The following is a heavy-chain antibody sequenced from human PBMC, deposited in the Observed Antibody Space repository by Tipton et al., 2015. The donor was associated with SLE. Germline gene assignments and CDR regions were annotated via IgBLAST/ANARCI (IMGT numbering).Heavy chain of an antibody. V-gene: IGHV4-59*12. Sequence: TLSLTCTVSGGSLSSYYWSWIRQSPEKELEWIGYLSYSGSTNYNPSLESRVTISVDTSKNQFSLKLSSVTAADTAVYYCARAGGGDSNWFDPWGQGTLVTVSS. J-gene: IGHJ5*02. CDR3: ARAGGGDSNWFDP. D-gene: IGHD2-21*01. CDR2: LSYSGST. CDR1: GGSLSSYY.